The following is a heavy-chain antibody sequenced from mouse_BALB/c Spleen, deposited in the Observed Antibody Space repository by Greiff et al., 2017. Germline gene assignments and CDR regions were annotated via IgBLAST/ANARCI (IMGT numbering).Heavy chain of an antibody. D-gene: IGHD2-10*01. J-gene: IGHJ4*01. CDR2: IWSGGST. V-gene: IGHV2-2*02. Sequence: VKVVESGPGLVQPSQSLSITCTVSGFSLTSYGVHWVRQSPGKGLEWLGVIWSGGSTDYNAAFISRLSISKDNSKSQVFFKMNSLQANDTAIYYCARTYYYAMDYWGQGTSVTVSS. CDR1: GFSLTSYG. CDR3: ARTYYYAMDY.